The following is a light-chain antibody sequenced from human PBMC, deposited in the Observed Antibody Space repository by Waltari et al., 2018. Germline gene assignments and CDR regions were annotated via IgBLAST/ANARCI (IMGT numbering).Light chain of an antibody. V-gene: IGLV2-23*02. CDR2: EVV. J-gene: IGLJ2*01. Sequence: QSALTQPASVSGSLGQSITLSCTGSSSNVGSYDLVLWYQHHPGEAPKLLIYEVVKRPSGVSNRFSGSKSGNAASLTISGLQAEDEATYYCCSYANSSPRLVFGGGTELAVL. CDR3: CSYANSSPRLV. CDR1: SSNVGSYDL.